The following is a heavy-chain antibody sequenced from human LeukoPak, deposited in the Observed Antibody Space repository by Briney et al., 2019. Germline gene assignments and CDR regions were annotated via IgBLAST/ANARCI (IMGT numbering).Heavy chain of an antibody. J-gene: IGHJ6*02. CDR2: IKQDGSEE. Sequence: GSLRLSCAASGFTFSSYWMSWVRQAPGKGLEWVANIKQDGSEEYYVDSVKGRFTISRDNAKNSLYLQMNSLRAEDTAVYYCARVASSGRILYYYYYYGMDVWGQGTTVTVSS. D-gene: IGHD6-19*01. CDR1: GFTFSSYW. CDR3: ARVASSGRILYYYYYYGMDV. V-gene: IGHV3-7*01.